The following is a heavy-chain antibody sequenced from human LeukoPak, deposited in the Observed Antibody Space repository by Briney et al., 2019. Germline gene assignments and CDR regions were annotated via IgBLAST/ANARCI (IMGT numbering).Heavy chain of an antibody. Sequence: GASVKVSCKASGYTFTGYYMHWVRQAPGQGLEWMGWINPNSGGTNYAQKFQGWVTMTRDTSISTAYMELSRLRSDDTAVYYCARRRIGYSSSWYFDYWGQGTLVTVSS. CDR2: INPNSGGT. CDR1: GYTFTGYY. V-gene: IGHV1-2*04. CDR3: ARRRIGYSSSWYFDY. J-gene: IGHJ4*02. D-gene: IGHD6-13*01.